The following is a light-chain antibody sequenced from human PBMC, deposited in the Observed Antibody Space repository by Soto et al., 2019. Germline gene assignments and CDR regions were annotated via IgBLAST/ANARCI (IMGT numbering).Light chain of an antibody. CDR3: QQFGYSLWT. Sequence: EIVLTQSTATLSLAPEGRATLSCRASQSVSSYLAWYQQKPAQAPRLLIYGASTRAAGIPDRFSGGGSGTDFALTISRLEPEDFAVYYCQQFGYSLWTFGQGTKVDI. V-gene: IGKV3-20*01. CDR2: GAS. CDR1: QSVSSY. J-gene: IGKJ1*01.